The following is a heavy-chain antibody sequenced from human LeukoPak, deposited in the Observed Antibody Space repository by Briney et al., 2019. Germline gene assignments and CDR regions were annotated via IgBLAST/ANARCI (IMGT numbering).Heavy chain of an antibody. CDR1: GFTFNSQA. J-gene: IGHJ4*02. Sequence: GGSLRLSCAASGFTFNSQAMSWVRQAPGKGLEWVSGISSNGASTYYVDSVKGRFTISRDNSKNTLFLQMNSLRAEDTAVYYCAKRGSVGTLGHFDYWGQGTLVTVSS. CDR3: AKRGSVGTLGHFDY. D-gene: IGHD6-13*01. CDR2: ISSNGAST. V-gene: IGHV3-23*01.